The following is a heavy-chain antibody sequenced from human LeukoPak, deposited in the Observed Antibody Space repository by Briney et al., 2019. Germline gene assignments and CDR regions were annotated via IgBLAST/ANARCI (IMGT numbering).Heavy chain of an antibody. J-gene: IGHJ4*02. Sequence: GGSLRLSXAASGFIFSTYEMNWLRQAPGKGLEWVSYISSSVTTIYYADSVKGRFTISRDNAKNSLYLQMNSLSAEDTAVYYCARGKNYGYDYWGQGALVTVSS. V-gene: IGHV3-48*03. CDR2: ISSSVTTI. CDR3: ARGKNYGYDY. D-gene: IGHD3-10*01. CDR1: GFIFSTYE.